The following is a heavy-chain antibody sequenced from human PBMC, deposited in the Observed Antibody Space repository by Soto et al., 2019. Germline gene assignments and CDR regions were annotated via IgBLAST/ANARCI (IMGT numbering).Heavy chain of an antibody. Sequence: QITLKESGPPLVRPPQTLTLTCTFSGFSLTSGVGVGWIRQPPGKALEWLALIYWDDDKRYSPSLKNRLTITKDTSKTQVVLTMPNVGPVDTATYFCAHIDPEIVTVGGHGGFDYWGQGTLVTVSS. CDR3: AHIDPEIVTVGGHGGFDY. J-gene: IGHJ4*02. D-gene: IGHD5-12*01. CDR1: GFSLTSGVG. V-gene: IGHV2-5*02. CDR2: IYWDDDK.